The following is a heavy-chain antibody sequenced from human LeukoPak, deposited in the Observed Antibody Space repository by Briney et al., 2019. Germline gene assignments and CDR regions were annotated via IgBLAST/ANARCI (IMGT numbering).Heavy chain of an antibody. CDR1: GGSISSYY. CDR3: AREAPYCSSTSCYVAYYYYGMDV. D-gene: IGHD2-2*01. CDR2: IYTSGST. Sequence: PSETLSLTCTVSGGSISSYYWSWIRQPAGKGLEWIGRIYTSGSTNYNPSLKSRVTMSVDTSKNQFSLKLSSVTAADTAVYYCAREAPYCSSTSCYVAYYYYGMDVWGKGTTVTVSS. V-gene: IGHV4-4*07. J-gene: IGHJ6*04.